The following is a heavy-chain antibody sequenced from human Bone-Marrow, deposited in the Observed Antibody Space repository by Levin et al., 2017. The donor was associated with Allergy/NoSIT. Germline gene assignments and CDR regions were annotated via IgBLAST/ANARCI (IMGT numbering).Heavy chain of an antibody. CDR3: ARGHYQLEQ. V-gene: IGHV3-11*01. Sequence: SCTASGFTFSDYYMSWIRQSPAKGLEYVSYISRSGDIIYYADSVKGRFTISRDNAKNSLYLQMNSLRVEDTAVYYCARGHYQLEQWGQGTLVTVSS. D-gene: IGHD1-1*01. CDR2: ISRSGDII. CDR1: GFTFSDYY. J-gene: IGHJ4*02.